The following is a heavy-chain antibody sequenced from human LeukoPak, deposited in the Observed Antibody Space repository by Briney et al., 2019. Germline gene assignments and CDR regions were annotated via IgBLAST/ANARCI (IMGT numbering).Heavy chain of an antibody. CDR1: GFTFSSYG. D-gene: IGHD1-7*01. CDR2: IWYDGSNK. CDR3: AKDTSRYNWNSHLIDY. Sequence: GGSLRLSCAASGFTFSSYGMHWVRQAPGMGLEWVAVIWYDGSNKYYADSVKGRFTISRDNSKNTLYLQMNSLRAEDTAVYYCAKDTSRYNWNSHLIDYWGQGTLVTVSS. J-gene: IGHJ4*02. V-gene: IGHV3-33*06.